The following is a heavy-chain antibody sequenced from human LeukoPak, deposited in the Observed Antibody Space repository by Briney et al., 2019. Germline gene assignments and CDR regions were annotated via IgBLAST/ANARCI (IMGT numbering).Heavy chain of an antibody. Sequence: SETLSLTCTVSGGSISSGDYYWSWIRQPPGKGLEWIGDIYYSGSTYYNPSLKSRVTISVDTSKNQFSLKLSSVTAADTAVYYCARHDYDFWSGPFDPWGQGTLVTVSS. CDR3: ARHDYDFWSGPFDP. V-gene: IGHV4-30-4*01. J-gene: IGHJ5*02. CDR2: IYYSGST. D-gene: IGHD3-3*01. CDR1: GGSISSGDYY.